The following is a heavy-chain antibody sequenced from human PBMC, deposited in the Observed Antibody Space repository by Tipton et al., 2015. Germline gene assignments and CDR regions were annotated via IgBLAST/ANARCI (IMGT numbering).Heavy chain of an antibody. CDR3: ARDSGYGTVAH. CDR1: GGSISNSNYY. D-gene: IGHD5-12*01. Sequence: TLSLTCTVSGGSISNSNYYWGWIRQPPGKGLGCIGNIYYSGSTYYNPSLKSRVTISVDTSKNQFSLKLTSVTAADTAVYYCARDSGYGTVAHWGRGSLVTVSS. CDR2: IYYSGST. V-gene: IGHV4-39*07. J-gene: IGHJ5*02.